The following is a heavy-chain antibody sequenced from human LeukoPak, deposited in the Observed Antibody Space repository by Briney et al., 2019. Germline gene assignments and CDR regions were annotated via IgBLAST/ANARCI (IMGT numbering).Heavy chain of an antibody. CDR1: GYTFTSNY. CDR2: INPSGGST. Sequence: ASVKVSCKASGYTFTSNYIHWVRQAPGQGLEWMGIINPSGGSTSYAQKFQGRVTMTRDTSTSTVYMELSSLRSEDTAVYYCARYRDTAMVEESAFDIWGQGTMVTVSS. CDR3: ARYRDTAMVEESAFDI. J-gene: IGHJ3*02. D-gene: IGHD5-18*01. V-gene: IGHV1-46*01.